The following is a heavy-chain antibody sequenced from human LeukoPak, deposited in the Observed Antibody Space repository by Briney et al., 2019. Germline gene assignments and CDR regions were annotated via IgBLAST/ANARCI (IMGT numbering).Heavy chain of an antibody. J-gene: IGHJ4*02. CDR1: GFTFSSSG. V-gene: IGHV3-48*02. CDR2: ITTSSSTI. Sequence: PGGSLRLSCAASGFTFSSSGMNWVRQAPGKGLEWVSHITTSSSTIYYADSVKGRFTISRDNAKNSLFLRMNSLRDEDTAVYYCARGLRQPDYWGQGTLVTVSS. CDR3: ARGLRQPDY. D-gene: IGHD4-17*01.